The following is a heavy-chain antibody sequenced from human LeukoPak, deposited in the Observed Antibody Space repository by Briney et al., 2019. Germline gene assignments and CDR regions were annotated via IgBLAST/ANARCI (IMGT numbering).Heavy chain of an antibody. CDR2: IIPIFGTA. D-gene: IGHD1-26*01. V-gene: IGHV1-69*13. J-gene: IGHJ6*02. Sequence: SAKVSCKASGGTFSSYAISWVRQAPGQGLEWMGGIIPIFGTANYAQKFQGRVTITADESTSTAYMELSSLRSEDTAVYYCARGEPPGYYYYGMDVWGQGTTVTVSS. CDR3: ARGEPPGYYYYGMDV. CDR1: GGTFSSYA.